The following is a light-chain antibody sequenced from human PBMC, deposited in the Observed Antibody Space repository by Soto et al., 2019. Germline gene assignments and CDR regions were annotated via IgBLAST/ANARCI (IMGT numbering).Light chain of an antibody. CDR2: GAS. V-gene: IGKV3-20*01. CDR3: QQYGSSPWT. Sequence: EIVLTQSPGTLSLSPGERATLSCRASQSVSSNYLAWYQHKPGQAPRLLINGASRRATGIPDRFSGSGSGTDFTLTISRLEPEDFGVYYCQQYGSSPWTFGQGTKVEIK. CDR1: QSVSSNY. J-gene: IGKJ1*01.